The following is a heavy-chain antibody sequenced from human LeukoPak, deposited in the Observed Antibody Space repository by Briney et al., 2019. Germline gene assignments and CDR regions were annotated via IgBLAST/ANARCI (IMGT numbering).Heavy chain of an antibody. CDR3: AKAPAKYISSSGVVRSFDY. V-gene: IGHV4-59*08. CDR2: IYYSGST. CDR1: GGSISSYY. D-gene: IGHD6-6*01. J-gene: IGHJ4*02. Sequence: SETLSLTCTVSGGSISSYYWSWIRQPPGKGLEWIGYIYYSGSTNYNPSLKSRVTISVDTSKNQFSLKLSSVTAADTAVYYCAKAPAKYISSSGVVRSFDYWGQGTLVTVSS.